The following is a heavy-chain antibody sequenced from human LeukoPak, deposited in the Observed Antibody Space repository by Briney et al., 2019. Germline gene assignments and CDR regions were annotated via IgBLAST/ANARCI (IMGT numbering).Heavy chain of an antibody. CDR3: ARATWYRFDP. Sequence: GGSLRLSCAASGFTFSSYEMSWVRQAPGKGLEWVSYISSSGSTIYYADSVKGRFTVSRDNAKNSLYLQMNSLTADDTAVYYCARATWYRFDPWGQGTLVTVSS. J-gene: IGHJ5*02. CDR1: GFTFSSYE. CDR2: ISSSGSTI. D-gene: IGHD1-1*01. V-gene: IGHV3-48*03.